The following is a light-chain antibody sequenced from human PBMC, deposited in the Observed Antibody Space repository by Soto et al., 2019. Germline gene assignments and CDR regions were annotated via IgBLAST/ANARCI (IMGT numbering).Light chain of an antibody. CDR2: STS. V-gene: IGLV7-43*01. Sequence: QAVVTQEPSLTVSPGGTITLTCASSTGAVTSGHYPNWFQKKPGQAPRALIYSTSNKDSWTPARFSGSLLGGKAALTLSGVHPEDEAEYYCLLYYGGPGVLGGGTKLTVL. CDR1: TGAVTSGHY. J-gene: IGLJ2*01. CDR3: LLYYGGPGV.